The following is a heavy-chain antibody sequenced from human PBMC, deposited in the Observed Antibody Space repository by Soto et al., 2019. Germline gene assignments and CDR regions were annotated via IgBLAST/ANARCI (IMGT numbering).Heavy chain of an antibody. CDR2: ITGTGDNT. Sequence: GGSLRLSCAASGFSFSNYAMTWVRQAPGKGLEWVSSITGTGDNTYYADSVKGRFTISRDNSRNTLYLQMSSLRVEDTAVYYCAKGPGSDGNCYGSEDVWGQGTTVTVSS. J-gene: IGHJ6*02. V-gene: IGHV3-23*01. CDR3: AKGPGSDGNCYGSEDV. D-gene: IGHD2-15*01. CDR1: GFSFSNYA.